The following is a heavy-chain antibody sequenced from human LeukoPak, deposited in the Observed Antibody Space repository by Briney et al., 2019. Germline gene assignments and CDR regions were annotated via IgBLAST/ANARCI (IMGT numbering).Heavy chain of an antibody. V-gene: IGHV5-51*01. CDR1: GYSFTSCW. CDR3: ARPYYYDSSGYYYDY. J-gene: IGHJ4*02. CDR2: IYPGDSDT. D-gene: IGHD3-22*01. Sequence: GESLKISCKGSGYSFTSCWIGWVRQMPGKGLEWMGIIYPGDSDTRYSPSFQGQVTLSADKSISTAYLQWSSLKASDTAMYYCARPYYYDSSGYYYDYWGQGTLVTVSS.